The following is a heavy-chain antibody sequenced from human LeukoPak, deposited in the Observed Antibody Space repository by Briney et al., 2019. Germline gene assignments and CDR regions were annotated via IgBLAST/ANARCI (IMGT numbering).Heavy chain of an antibody. J-gene: IGHJ5*02. V-gene: IGHV3-30*03. CDR2: ISYNGGYR. D-gene: IGHD2-15*01. Sequence: GGSLRLSCTASGFTFTTYGLHWVRQAPGKGLEWVAVISYNGGYRHYADSVKGRFTISRDNSKNTLYLQMNSLRAEDTAVYYCARDLGRYCSGGSCYTPHNWFDPRGQGTLVTVSS. CDR3: ARDLGRYCSGGSCYTPHNWFDP. CDR1: GFTFTTYG.